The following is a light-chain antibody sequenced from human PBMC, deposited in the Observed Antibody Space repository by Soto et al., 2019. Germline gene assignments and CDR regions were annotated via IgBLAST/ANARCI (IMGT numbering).Light chain of an antibody. Sequence: EIVLTQSPGTLSLSPGDRVTLSCRASQSVSSNYLAWYQQKPGQAPSLLIYGASTRATGIPDRFSGSGSGTDFTITISTLEPEDFGMYYCQQYGSSAPITFGQGTRMEI. V-gene: IGKV3-20*01. CDR2: GAS. CDR3: QQYGSSAPIT. CDR1: QSVSSNY. J-gene: IGKJ5*01.